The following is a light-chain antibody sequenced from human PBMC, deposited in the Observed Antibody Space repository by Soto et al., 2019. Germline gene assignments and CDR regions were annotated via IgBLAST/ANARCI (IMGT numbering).Light chain of an antibody. CDR2: GAS. J-gene: IGKJ1*01. CDR3: QHYNNWPAWT. CDR1: QRISTN. Sequence: IVMTQSPATLSVSPGESVTISWRASQRISTNLAWYQHKRGQAPRLLIYGASTRATGIPARFSGSGSETELTLTITSLQSEDFAVYYCQHYNNWPAWTLGQGTKVDI. V-gene: IGKV3D-15*01.